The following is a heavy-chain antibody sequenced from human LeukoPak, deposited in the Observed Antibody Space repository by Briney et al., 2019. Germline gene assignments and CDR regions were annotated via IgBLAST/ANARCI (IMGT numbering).Heavy chain of an antibody. Sequence: SETLSLTCTVSGGSISSYYWSWIRQPPGKGLEWIGYIYYSGSTNYNPSLKSRVTISLDTSRNQFSLKLSSVTAADTAVYYCARDTFYYYGSGTTTRWFDPWGQGTLVTVSS. CDR2: IYYSGST. V-gene: IGHV4-59*12. D-gene: IGHD3-10*01. CDR1: GGSISSYY. J-gene: IGHJ5*02. CDR3: ARDTFYYYGSGTTTRWFDP.